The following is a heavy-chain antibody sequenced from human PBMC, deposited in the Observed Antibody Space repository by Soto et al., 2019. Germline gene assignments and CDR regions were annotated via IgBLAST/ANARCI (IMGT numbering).Heavy chain of an antibody. Sequence: ASVKVSCKASGGTLSDYAFSWVRQAPGQGLEWMGGIIPIFGSANYAQKLQGRVTITADESTKTAYMELSSLRSEDTAVYYCARGPRDHFYYDSSGYDKWDAFDIWGQGTMVTVSS. V-gene: IGHV1-69*13. CDR3: ARGPRDHFYYDSSGYDKWDAFDI. D-gene: IGHD3-22*01. CDR1: GGTLSDYA. CDR2: IIPIFGSA. J-gene: IGHJ3*02.